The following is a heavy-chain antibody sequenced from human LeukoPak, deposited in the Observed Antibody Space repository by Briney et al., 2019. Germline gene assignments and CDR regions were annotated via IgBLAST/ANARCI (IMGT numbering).Heavy chain of an antibody. CDR1: GFTVSSNY. V-gene: IGHV3-66*01. Sequence: GGSLRLSCAASGFTVSSNYMSWVRQAPGEGLEWVSVIYSGGSTYYADYVKGRFTIYRDNSKNTLYLKTDSLRAEDTAVYYCAREDCSGGSCYTDYWGQGTLATVSS. D-gene: IGHD2-15*01. CDR2: IYSGGST. CDR3: AREDCSGGSCYTDY. J-gene: IGHJ4*02.